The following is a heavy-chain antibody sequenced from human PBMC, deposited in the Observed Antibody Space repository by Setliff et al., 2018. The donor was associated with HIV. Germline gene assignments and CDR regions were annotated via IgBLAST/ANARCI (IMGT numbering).Heavy chain of an antibody. J-gene: IGHJ4*02. D-gene: IGHD1-1*01. CDR3: ARRARESTALHSDWNDVLFFDY. V-gene: IGHV1-18*01. CDR1: GYTFTSYG. Sequence: ASVKVSCKASGYTFTSYGISWMRQAPGQGLEWMGWISAYNGNTNYAQKLQGRVTMTTDTSTSTAYMELRSLRSDDTAVYYCARRARESTALHSDWNDVLFFDYWGQGTLVTVSS. CDR2: ISAYNGNT.